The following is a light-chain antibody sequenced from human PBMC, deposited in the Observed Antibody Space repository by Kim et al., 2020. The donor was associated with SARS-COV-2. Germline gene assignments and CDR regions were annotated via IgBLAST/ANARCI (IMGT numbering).Light chain of an antibody. CDR3: QQYFYYPWT. J-gene: IGKJ1*01. V-gene: IGKV1-5*03. Sequence: ASVGDRVTITCRASQSVEIWLAWYQQKPGKAPKLLISKASRLESGVPSRFSGSGSGTEFTLAISSLQPDDFATYHCQQYFYYPWTFGQGTKVDIK. CDR1: QSVEIW. CDR2: KAS.